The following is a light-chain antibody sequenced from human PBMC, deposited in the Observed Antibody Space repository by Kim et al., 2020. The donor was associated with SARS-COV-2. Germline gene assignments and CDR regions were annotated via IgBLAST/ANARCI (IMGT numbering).Light chain of an antibody. CDR3: QQYGSSPLT. Sequence: SPGERATLSWRARRSESSSDLAAEQQKPGQAPRLLVYGASSRATGIPDRFSGSGAGTDFTLTISRLEPEDFAVYYCQQYGSSPLTFGGGTKVDI. V-gene: IGKV3-20*01. J-gene: IGKJ4*01. CDR2: GAS. CDR1: RSESSSD.